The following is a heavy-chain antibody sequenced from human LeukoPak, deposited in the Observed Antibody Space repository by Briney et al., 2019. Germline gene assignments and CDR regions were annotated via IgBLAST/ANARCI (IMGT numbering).Heavy chain of an antibody. V-gene: IGHV3-21*01. CDR2: IIPNSNYK. CDR3: ATDPSYSGTAYFNF. D-gene: IGHD1-26*01. J-gene: IGHJ4*02. Sequence: GGSLRLSCTASGFTFNTYTMNWVRQAPGKGLQWVSSIIPNSNYKYYEDSVRGRFIISRDNAKNSLYPQMDSLRAEDTAIYYCATDPSYSGTAYFNFWGQGTLVTVSS. CDR1: GFTFNTYT.